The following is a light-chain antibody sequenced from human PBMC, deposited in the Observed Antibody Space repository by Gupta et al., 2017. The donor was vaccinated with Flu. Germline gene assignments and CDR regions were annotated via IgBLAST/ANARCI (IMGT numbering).Light chain of an antibody. J-gene: IGLJ2*01. V-gene: IGLV2-11*01. CDR2: DVS. Sequence: PALPQPRPLSGSPGPSATISCPGTTSVVGGYNYVSWYQQHPGKAPKLMIYDVSKRPSGVPDRFAGSKSGNTASLTISGLQAEDEADYYCCSYAGSYTFEVVFGGGTKLTVL. CDR1: TSVVGGYNY. CDR3: CSYAGSYTFEVV.